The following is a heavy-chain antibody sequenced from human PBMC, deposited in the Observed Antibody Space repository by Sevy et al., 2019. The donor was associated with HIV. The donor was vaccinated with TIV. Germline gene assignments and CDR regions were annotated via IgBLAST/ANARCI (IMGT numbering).Heavy chain of an antibody. V-gene: IGHV3-23*01. J-gene: IGHJ4*02. CDR3: AKDSSYEPYYFDY. CDR2: ISGSGGST. CDR1: GFTFSSYA. Sequence: GGSLRLACAASGFTFSSYAMSWVRQAPGKGLEWVSAISGSGGSTYYADSVKGRFTISRDNSKNTLYLQMNSLRAEDTAVYYCAKDSSYEPYYFDYWGQGTLVTVSS. D-gene: IGHD3-22*01.